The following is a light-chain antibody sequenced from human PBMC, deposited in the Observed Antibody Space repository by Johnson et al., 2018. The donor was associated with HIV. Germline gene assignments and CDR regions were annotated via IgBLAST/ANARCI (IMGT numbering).Light chain of an antibody. Sequence: QSVLTQPPSVSAAPGQKVTIYCSGSSSNVGNNYVSWYQQLPGTAPKLLIYENNKRPSGIPDRFSGSKSGTSATLGITGIQTGDEADYYCGTWDSSLSAGVFGTVTKVTVL. CDR2: ENN. J-gene: IGLJ1*01. CDR3: GTWDSSLSAGV. CDR1: SSNVGNNY. V-gene: IGLV1-51*02.